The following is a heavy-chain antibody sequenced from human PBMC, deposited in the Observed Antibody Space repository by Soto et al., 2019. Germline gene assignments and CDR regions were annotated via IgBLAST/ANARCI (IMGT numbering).Heavy chain of an antibody. CDR2: INPSGGST. Sequence: QVQLVQSGAEVKKPGASVKVSCKASGYTFTSYYMHWVRQAPGQGLEWMGIINPSGGSTSYAQKFQGRVTMTRDTSTSTVYMELSSLRSEDTAVYYCARDLYGSGSYSNGMDVWGQGTTVTVSS. D-gene: IGHD3-10*01. CDR3: ARDLYGSGSYSNGMDV. CDR1: GYTFTSYY. J-gene: IGHJ6*02. V-gene: IGHV1-46*01.